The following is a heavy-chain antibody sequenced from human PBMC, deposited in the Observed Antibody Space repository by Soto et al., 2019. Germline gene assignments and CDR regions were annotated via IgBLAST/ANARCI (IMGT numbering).Heavy chain of an antibody. CDR1: GYNFTSYH. CDR2: INPNNGGT. J-gene: IGHJ6*02. V-gene: IGHV1-2*04. CDR3: VRGEAGYYYYGMDV. Sequence: ASVKGSCKASGYNFTSYHITWVRQARGQGLEWMGCINPNNGGTKYAQNFQGWVILTSDTSISTAYMEMTRLRSDDTAVYFCVRGEAGYYYYGMDVCGQGTTVTVSS.